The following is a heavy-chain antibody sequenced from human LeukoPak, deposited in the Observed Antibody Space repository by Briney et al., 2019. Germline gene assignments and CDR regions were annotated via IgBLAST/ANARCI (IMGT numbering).Heavy chain of an antibody. CDR3: ASSGWYERFDY. J-gene: IGHJ4*02. V-gene: IGHV3-7*01. CDR1: GFTFSSYW. Sequence: GGSLRLSCAASGFTFSSYWMSWVRQAPGKGLEWVANIKQDGSEKYYVDSVKGRFTISRDNAKNSLYLQMNSLRAEDTAVYYRASSGWYERFDYWGQGTLVTVSS. D-gene: IGHD6-19*01. CDR2: IKQDGSEK.